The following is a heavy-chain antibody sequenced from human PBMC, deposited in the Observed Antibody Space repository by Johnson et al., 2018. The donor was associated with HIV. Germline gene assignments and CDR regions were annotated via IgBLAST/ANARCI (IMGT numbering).Heavy chain of an antibody. V-gene: IGHV3-30*02. CDR3: ARDGRDLVTRGSFDI. CDR1: GFTFSSYG. J-gene: IGHJ3*02. D-gene: IGHD3-9*01. Sequence: QVQLVESGGGVVQPGRSLRLSCAASGFTFSSYGMHWVRQAPGKGLEWVAFIRYDGSNKYYADSVKGRFIISRDNSKNMLYLQMNSLRPEDTAVYYCARDGRDLVTRGSFDIWGQGTVVTVSS. CDR2: IRYDGSNK.